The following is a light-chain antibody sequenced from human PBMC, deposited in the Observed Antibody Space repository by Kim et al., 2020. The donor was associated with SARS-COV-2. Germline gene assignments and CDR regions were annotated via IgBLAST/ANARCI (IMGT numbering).Light chain of an antibody. J-gene: IGKJ1*01. V-gene: IGKV1-39*01. CDR3: QQSYSAPRT. CDR2: TAS. Sequence: DIQMTQSPSSLSVSVGDRVTITCRASQDINRYLNWYQQKPGKAPKLLIYTASSLQSGVPSRFTGSGSETDFTLTISSLQPEDFATYYCQQSYSAPRTFGQGTKVDIK. CDR1: QDINRY.